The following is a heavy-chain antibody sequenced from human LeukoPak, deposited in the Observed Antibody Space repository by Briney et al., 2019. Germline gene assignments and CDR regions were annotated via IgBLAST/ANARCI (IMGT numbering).Heavy chain of an antibody. CDR2: ISGSGGGT. D-gene: IGHD6-19*01. V-gene: IGHV3-23*01. Sequence: GGSLRLSCAASGFTFSSYAMSWVRQAPGKGLEWVSAISGSGGGTYYADSVKGRFTISRDNSKNTLYLQMNSLRAEDTAVYYCAKISHWLGDFDYWGQGTLVIVSS. CDR3: AKISHWLGDFDY. J-gene: IGHJ4*02. CDR1: GFTFSSYA.